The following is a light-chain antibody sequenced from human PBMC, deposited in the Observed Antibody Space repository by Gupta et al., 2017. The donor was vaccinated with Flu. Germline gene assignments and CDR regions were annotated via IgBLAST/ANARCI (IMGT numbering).Light chain of an antibody. V-gene: IGKV2-30*01. CDR1: QGLVYSDGNTY. J-gene: IGKJ1*01. CDR2: QVS. CDR3: MQGANGYGA. Sequence: DVVMTQSPLSLPVTLGQPASISCRSSQGLVYSDGNTYLHWFQQRPGKSPRRLMYQVSYRDSGVPARFSGSGSGTDFTRKSSRVEAEDVGIYFCMQGANGYGAFGQGTKVEIK.